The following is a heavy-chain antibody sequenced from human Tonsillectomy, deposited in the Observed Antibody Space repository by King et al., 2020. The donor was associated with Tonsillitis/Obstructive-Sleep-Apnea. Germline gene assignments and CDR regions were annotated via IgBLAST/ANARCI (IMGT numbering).Heavy chain of an antibody. V-gene: IGHV3-43*02. J-gene: IGHJ6*03. CDR2: FSGDGGST. CDR1: GFTFDDYA. Sequence: VQLVESGGGVVQPGGSLRLSCAASGFTFDDYAMHWVRQAPGKGLEWVSLFSGDGGSTYYADSVKGRFTISRDNSKNSLYLQMNSMRTEDTALYYCAKDIKYYYYYYMDVWGKGTTVTVSS. CDR3: AKDIKYYYYYYMDV.